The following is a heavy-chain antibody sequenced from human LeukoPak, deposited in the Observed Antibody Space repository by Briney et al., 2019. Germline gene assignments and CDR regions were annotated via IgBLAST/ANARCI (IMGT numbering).Heavy chain of an antibody. V-gene: IGHV4-39*01. CDR2: IYYSGST. CDR1: GGSISSSSYY. J-gene: IGHJ2*01. D-gene: IGHD2-2*01. CDR3: ARPPLQTIKISTSWPDNWYFDL. Sequence: PSETLSLTCTVSGGSISSSSYYWGWIRQPPGKGLEWIGSIYYSGSTYYNPSLKSRVTISVDTSKNQFSLKLSSVTAADTAVYYCARPPLQTIKISTSWPDNWYFDLWGRGTLVTVSS.